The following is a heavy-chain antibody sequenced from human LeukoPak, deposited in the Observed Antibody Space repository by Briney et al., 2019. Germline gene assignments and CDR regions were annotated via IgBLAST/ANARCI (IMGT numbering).Heavy chain of an antibody. V-gene: IGHV3-23*01. D-gene: IGHD3-9*01. CDR2: ISGSGGST. CDR1: GFTFSSYA. CDR3: AKGAKDYNTLTGYYYYYGMDV. Sequence: PGGSLRLSCAASGFTFSSYAMSWVRQAPGKGLEWVSAISGSGGSTYCADSVKGRFTISRDNSKNTLYLQMNSLRAEDTAIYYCAKGAKDYNTLTGYYYYYGMDVWGQGTTVTVSS. J-gene: IGHJ6*02.